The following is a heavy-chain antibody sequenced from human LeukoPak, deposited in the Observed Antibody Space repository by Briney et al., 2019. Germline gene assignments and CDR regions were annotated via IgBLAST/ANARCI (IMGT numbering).Heavy chain of an antibody. J-gene: IGHJ4*02. D-gene: IGHD3-10*01. V-gene: IGHV3-30*04. Sequence: GGSLRLSCAASGFTFSSFAMNWVRQAPGKGLEWVAVVSYDGNIKYYADYVKGRFTISRDNSKNTLYLQMNSLRTEDTAVYFCARDYMVRDWGQGTLVTVSS. CDR3: ARDYMVRD. CDR2: VSYDGNIK. CDR1: GFTFSSFA.